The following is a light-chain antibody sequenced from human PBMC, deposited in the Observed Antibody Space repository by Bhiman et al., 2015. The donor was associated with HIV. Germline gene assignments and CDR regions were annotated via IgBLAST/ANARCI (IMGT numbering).Light chain of an antibody. J-gene: IGLJ1*01. CDR1: SSDIYSYNY. CDR3: CSSTGSNSLYV. Sequence: QSALTQPASVSGSPGQSITISCAGTSSDIYSYNYVSWYQQHPGKAPKLLIYDVDKRPSGVPDRFSGSKFGNTASLTVSGLQPEDEAEYYCCSSTGSNSLYVFGTGTILSVL. CDR2: DVD. V-gene: IGLV2-14*03.